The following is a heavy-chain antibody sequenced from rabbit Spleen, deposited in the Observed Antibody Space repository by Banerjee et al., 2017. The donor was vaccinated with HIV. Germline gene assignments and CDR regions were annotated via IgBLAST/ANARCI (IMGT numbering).Heavy chain of an antibody. CDR1: GFSFSSSYW. D-gene: IGHD1-1*01. Sequence: QEQLEESGGDLVKPEGSLTLTCTASGFSFSSSYWICWVRQAPGKGLEWIGCIYTGSSGSTDYASWAKGRFTISKTSSTTVTLQMTSLTAADTATYFCARCDGIGGWPVVLWGPGTLVTVS. J-gene: IGHJ4*01. CDR3: ARCDGIGGWPVVL. V-gene: IGHV1S45*01. CDR2: IYTGSSGST.